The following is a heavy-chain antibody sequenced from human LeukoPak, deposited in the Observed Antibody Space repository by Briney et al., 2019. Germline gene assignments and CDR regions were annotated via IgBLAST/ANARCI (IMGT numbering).Heavy chain of an antibody. CDR3: ASILTGYLFDY. Sequence: SETLSLTCTVSGGSISSSSYYWGWIRQPPGKGLEWIGSIYHSGSTYYNPSLKSRVTISVDTSKNQFSLKLSSVTAADTAVYYCASILTGYLFDYWGQGTLVTVSS. J-gene: IGHJ4*02. D-gene: IGHD3-9*01. CDR2: IYHSGST. V-gene: IGHV4-39*07. CDR1: GGSISSSSYY.